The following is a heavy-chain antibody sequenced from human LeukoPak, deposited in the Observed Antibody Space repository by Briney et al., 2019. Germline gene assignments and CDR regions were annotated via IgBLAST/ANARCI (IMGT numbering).Heavy chain of an antibody. CDR1: GFTFNNYA. CDR3: AREDHASDI. V-gene: IGHV3-23*01. CDR2: ISGGSST. J-gene: IGHJ3*02. Sequence: GGSLRLSCAASGFTFNNYAMTWVRQAPGKGLEWVSAISGGSSTYYADSVKGRFTISRDNSKNMLYLQMTSLRAEDTALYYCAREDHASDIWGQGTMVTVSS.